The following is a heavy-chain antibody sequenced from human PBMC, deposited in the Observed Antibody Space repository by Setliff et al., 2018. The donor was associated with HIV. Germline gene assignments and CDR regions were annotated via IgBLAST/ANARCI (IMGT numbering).Heavy chain of an antibody. V-gene: IGHV1-18*04. Sequence: ASVKVSCKASGYTFSDYYLHWVRQAPGQGLEWMGWISAYNGNTNYAQQLQGRVTMTTDTSTSTAYMEMRSLRSDDTAVDYCARDGYDYGSGSYSSFGYWGQGTLVTVSS. CDR1: GYTFSDYY. CDR3: ARDGYDYGSGSYSSFGY. J-gene: IGHJ4*02. CDR2: ISAYNGNT. D-gene: IGHD3-10*01.